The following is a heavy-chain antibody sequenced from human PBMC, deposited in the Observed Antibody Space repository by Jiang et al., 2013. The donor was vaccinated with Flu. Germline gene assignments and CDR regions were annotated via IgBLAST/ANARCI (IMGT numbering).Heavy chain of an antibody. J-gene: IGHJ4*02. CDR1: GYSFSRYF. CDR3: ATLGFGGSDFM. CDR2: IDRGDSHI. Sequence: GAEVKKPGESLKISCQGSGYSFSRYFIAWVRQMPGKGLEWMGIIDRGDSHIRYGPSFQGQVTMSVDKSTSTAHLQWSSLKASDTAMYYCATLGFGGSDFMWGRGTQVTVSS. D-gene: IGHD1-26*01. V-gene: IGHV5-51*01.